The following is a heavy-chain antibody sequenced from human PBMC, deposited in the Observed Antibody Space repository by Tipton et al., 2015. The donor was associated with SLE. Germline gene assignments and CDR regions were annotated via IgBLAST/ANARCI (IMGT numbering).Heavy chain of an antibody. Sequence: TLSLTCTVSGGSIGGYYWSWIRQPAGKGLEWIGRVYSSGSTIYNPSIKSRITLSLDTSKNRFYLRVNSVTAADTAVYYCAWGGGSYYDYWGQGTLVTVSS. V-gene: IGHV4-4*07. D-gene: IGHD1-26*01. CDR2: VYSSGST. CDR3: AWGGGSYYDY. J-gene: IGHJ4*02. CDR1: GGSIGGYY.